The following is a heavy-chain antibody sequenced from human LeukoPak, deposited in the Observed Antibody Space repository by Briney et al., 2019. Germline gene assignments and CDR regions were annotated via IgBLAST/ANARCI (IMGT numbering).Heavy chain of an antibody. J-gene: IGHJ6*02. CDR1: GGSISSSYYY. CDR2: GYYSVST. V-gene: IGHV4-39*01. CDR3: ARHGGSSGWYEAYYYYGMDV. Sequence: SETLSLTCTVSGGSISSSYYYCGWIRQPPGKGLEWIGSGYYSVSTYYNPSLKSRVTISVDTSKNYFSLKLRSVTAADTAVYYCARHGGSSGWYEAYYYYGMDVWGQGTTVTVSS. D-gene: IGHD6-19*01.